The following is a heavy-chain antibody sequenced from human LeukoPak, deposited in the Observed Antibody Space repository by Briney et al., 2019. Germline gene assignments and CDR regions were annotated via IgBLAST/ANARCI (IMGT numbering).Heavy chain of an antibody. CDR3: AREQNRITIFGVVRDYFDY. CDR2: INSDGSWT. V-gene: IGHV3-74*01. Sequence: GGSLRLSCAASGSYWMHWVRQAPGKGLVWVSHINSDGSWTSYADSVKGRFTISRDNSKNTLFLQMNSLRAEDTAVYYCAREQNRITIFGVVRDYFDYWGQGTLVTVSS. D-gene: IGHD3-3*01. CDR1: GSYW. J-gene: IGHJ4*02.